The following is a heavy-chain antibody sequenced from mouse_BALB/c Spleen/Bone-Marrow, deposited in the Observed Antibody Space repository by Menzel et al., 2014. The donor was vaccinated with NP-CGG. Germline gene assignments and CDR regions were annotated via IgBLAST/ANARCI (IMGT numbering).Heavy chain of an antibody. CDR2: SNPSNGGS. Sequence: VQLQQSGAELVKPGASVKLSCKASGYTFSNYYMYWVKQRPGQGLEWIGESNPSNGGSNFNEKFKSKATLTVDKSSSTAYMQLSSLTSEDSAVYYCTRSNYGYWYFDVWGAGTMVTVSS. D-gene: IGHD1-1*01. V-gene: IGHV1S81*02. CDR3: TRSNYGYWYFDV. CDR1: GYTFSNYY. J-gene: IGHJ1*01.